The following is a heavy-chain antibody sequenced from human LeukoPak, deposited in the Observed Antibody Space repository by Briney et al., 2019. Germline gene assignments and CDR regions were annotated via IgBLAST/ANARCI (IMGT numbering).Heavy chain of an antibody. CDR1: GFTFSSYW. CDR3: ARVRERSITARQGYDY. CDR2: IKQDGSEK. D-gene: IGHD6-6*01. V-gene: IGHV3-7*01. Sequence: AGGSLRLSCTASGFTFSSYWISWVRQAPGKGLEWVANIKQDGSEKYYVDSVKGRFTISRDNAKNSLYLQMNSLRAEDTAVYYCARVRERSITARQGYDYWGQGTLVTVSS. J-gene: IGHJ4*02.